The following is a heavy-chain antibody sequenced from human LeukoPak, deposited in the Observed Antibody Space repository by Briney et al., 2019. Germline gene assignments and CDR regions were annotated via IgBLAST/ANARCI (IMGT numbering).Heavy chain of an antibody. CDR3: AREQVVDTAPTRFDP. D-gene: IGHD5-18*01. Sequence: KSGGSLRLSCAASGFTFSGYYMSWIRQAPGKGLEWVSYISSSGSTIYYADSVKGRFTISRDNSKNTLYLQMNSLRAEDTAVYYCAREQVVDTAPTRFDPWGQGTLVTVSS. CDR1: GFTFSGYY. J-gene: IGHJ5*02. CDR2: ISSSGSTI. V-gene: IGHV3-11*04.